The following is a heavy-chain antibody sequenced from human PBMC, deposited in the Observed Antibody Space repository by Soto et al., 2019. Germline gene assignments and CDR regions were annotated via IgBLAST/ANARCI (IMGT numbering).Heavy chain of an antibody. Sequence: QIQLMQSGGDVKTPGASLKVSCTTSRYTFTSHGIAWVRQAPGQCLEWMGWISTFNGKTDYAQKFPGMLTMTADTITSTVHMELRSLRSDDTGVYYCARLLTEGATFREDAFDLWGPGTKVTVSS. CDR1: RYTFTSHG. J-gene: IGHJ3*01. D-gene: IGHD3-9*01. CDR2: ISTFNGKT. V-gene: IGHV1-18*01. CDR3: ARLLTEGATFREDAFDL.